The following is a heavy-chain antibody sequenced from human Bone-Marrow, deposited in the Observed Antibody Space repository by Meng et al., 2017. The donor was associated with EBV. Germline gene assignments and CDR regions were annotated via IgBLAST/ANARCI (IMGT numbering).Heavy chain of an antibody. CDR1: GCTFSSYA. CDR3: ARGAVRGVIHWFDP. D-gene: IGHD3-10*01. J-gene: IGHJ5*02. CDR2: IINIFGTA. V-gene: IGHV1-69*01. Sequence: GRAGAGVNKAGSPVKDTCKASGCTFSSYAIRWVRQAPGKGLEWRGGIINIFGTANYAQKFQGRVTITADESTSTAYMELSSLRSEDTAVYYCARGAVRGVIHWFDPWGQGTLVTVSS.